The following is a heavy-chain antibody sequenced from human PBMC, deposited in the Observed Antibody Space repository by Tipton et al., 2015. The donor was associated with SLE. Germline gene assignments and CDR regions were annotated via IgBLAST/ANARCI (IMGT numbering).Heavy chain of an antibody. D-gene: IGHD3-16*01. J-gene: IGHJ4*02. CDR3: ARLQGSYSLGYFDH. Sequence: GLVKPSETLSVMCTVSGGSISSYYWNWIRQPPGKGLEWIGYIHYSGSTNYNPSLSSRVSMSLDTSKNHFSLKLTSMTAADTAVYYCARLQGSYSLGYFDHWGQGTQVTVSS. V-gene: IGHV4-59*12. CDR1: GGSISSYY. CDR2: IHYSGST.